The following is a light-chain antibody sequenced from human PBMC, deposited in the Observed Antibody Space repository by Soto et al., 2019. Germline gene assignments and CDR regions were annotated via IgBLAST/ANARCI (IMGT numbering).Light chain of an antibody. Sequence: DFQMTQSPSSLSASVGDRVTITCRATQAIKNFLNWYQQKPGRAPKLLISDASTLQRGVPSRFSGSGSGTHFTFVISSLQPEDVGTYYCQQSENLPLTFGQGTRLDIK. J-gene: IGKJ5*01. V-gene: IGKV1-33*01. CDR2: DAS. CDR1: QAIKNF. CDR3: QQSENLPLT.